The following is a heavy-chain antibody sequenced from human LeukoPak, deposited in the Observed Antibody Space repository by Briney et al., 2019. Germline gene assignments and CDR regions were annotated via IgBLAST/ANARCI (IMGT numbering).Heavy chain of an antibody. V-gene: IGHV1-69*13. CDR3: ARRDGYSRRWDYYYGMDV. J-gene: IGHJ6*02. CDR1: GGTFSSYA. D-gene: IGHD5-24*01. CDR2: IIPIFGTA. Sequence: SVKVSCKASGGTFSSYAISWVLQAPGQGLEWMGGIIPIFGTANYAQKFQGRVTITADESTSTAYMELSSLRSEDTAVYYCARRDGYSRRWDYYYGMDVWGQGTTVTVSS.